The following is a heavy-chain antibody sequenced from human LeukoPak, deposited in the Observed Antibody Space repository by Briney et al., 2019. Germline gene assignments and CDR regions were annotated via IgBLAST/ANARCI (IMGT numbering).Heavy chain of an antibody. Sequence: ASVKVSCKASGYTFTSYDINWVRQATGQGLEWMGWMNPNSGNTGYAQKFQGRVTITRNTSISTAYMELRSLRSDDTAVYYCARDQQWLVPHYFDYWGQGILVTVSS. D-gene: IGHD6-19*01. CDR2: MNPNSGNT. CDR3: ARDQQWLVPHYFDY. J-gene: IGHJ4*02. V-gene: IGHV1-8*03. CDR1: GYTFTSYD.